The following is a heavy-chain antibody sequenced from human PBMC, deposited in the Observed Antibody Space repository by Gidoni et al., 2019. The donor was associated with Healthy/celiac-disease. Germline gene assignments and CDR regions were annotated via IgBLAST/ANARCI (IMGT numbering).Heavy chain of an antibody. Sequence: QVQLQQSGPGLVKPSQTLSLTCAIPGDSVPSNIAAWNWIRQSPSRGLDWLGRTYYRSKWYNDYAGSVKSRITINPDTSKNHFSLQLNSVTPEDTAVYYCARGIYSSSHLDWFDPWGQGTLVTVSS. V-gene: IGHV6-1*01. CDR2: TYYRSKWYN. J-gene: IGHJ5*02. CDR3: ARGIYSSSHLDWFDP. D-gene: IGHD6-6*01. CDR1: GDSVPSNIAA.